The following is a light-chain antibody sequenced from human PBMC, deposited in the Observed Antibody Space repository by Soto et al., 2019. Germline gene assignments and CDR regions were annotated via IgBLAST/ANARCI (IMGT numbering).Light chain of an antibody. Sequence: DIQMTQSPSTLSGSVGDRVTITCRASQSIGRELAWYQQKPGKAPKLLIYKASSLESGVPSTFSGSGSGTEFSLTVSSLQPDDFATYYCLQYQIYPLTFGGGTKVEIK. CDR1: QSIGRE. J-gene: IGKJ4*01. CDR3: LQYQIYPLT. CDR2: KAS. V-gene: IGKV1-5*03.